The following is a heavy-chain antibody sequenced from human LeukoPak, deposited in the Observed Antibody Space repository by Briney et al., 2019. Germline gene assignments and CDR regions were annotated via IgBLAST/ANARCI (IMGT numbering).Heavy chain of an antibody. CDR3: SREAQEAFDG. J-gene: IGHJ4*02. V-gene: IGHV3-21*01. Sequence: GGSLRLSCAASGFTFSGHSMNWVRQAPGKGLEWVSSIGSSSSSIYYADSVKGRFTTSRDNARNSLYLQMNSLSADDTAVYYCSREAQEAFDGWGQGTLVTDSS. CDR1: GFTFSGHS. CDR2: IGSSSSSI.